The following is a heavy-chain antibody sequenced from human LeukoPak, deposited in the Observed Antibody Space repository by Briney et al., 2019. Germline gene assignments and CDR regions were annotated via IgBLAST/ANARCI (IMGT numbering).Heavy chain of an antibody. CDR3: ASPTDDSSGYEEYFQH. CDR2: ISYDGSNK. V-gene: IGHV3-30-3*01. J-gene: IGHJ1*01. D-gene: IGHD3-22*01. Sequence: GGSLRLSCAASGLTFSSYAMHWVRQAPGKGLEWVAVISYDGSNKYYADSVKGRFTISRDNSKNTLYLQMNSLRAEDTAVYYCASPTDDSSGYEEYFQHWGQGTLVTVSS. CDR1: GLTFSSYA.